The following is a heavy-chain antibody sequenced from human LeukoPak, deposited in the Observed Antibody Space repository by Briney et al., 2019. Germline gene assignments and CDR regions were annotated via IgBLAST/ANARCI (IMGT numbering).Heavy chain of an antibody. V-gene: IGHV3-15*07. J-gene: IGHJ4*02. CDR1: GFTFSSTW. CDR3: ATTRTY. CDR2: IKSKSDGGTI. Sequence: GGSLRLSCAASGFTFSSTWMNWVRQAPGKGLEWVGRIKSKSDGGTIDYAAPVKGRFTISRDDSKNTLYLQMHSLTTEDTAVYYCATTRTYWGQGTLVTVSS.